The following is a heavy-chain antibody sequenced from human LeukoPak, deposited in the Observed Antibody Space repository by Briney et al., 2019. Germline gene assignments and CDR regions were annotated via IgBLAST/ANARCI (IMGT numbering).Heavy chain of an antibody. Sequence: SETLSLTCSVSGGSMSSDYWSWIRQPAGKGLEWIGRIYTSGSTNYNPSLKSRVTMSVDTSKNQFSLKLSSVTAADTAVYYCARFRDYDFLDYWGQGTLVTVSS. CDR1: GGSMSSDY. D-gene: IGHD3-16*01. V-gene: IGHV4-4*07. CDR2: IYTSGST. CDR3: ARFRDYDFLDY. J-gene: IGHJ4*02.